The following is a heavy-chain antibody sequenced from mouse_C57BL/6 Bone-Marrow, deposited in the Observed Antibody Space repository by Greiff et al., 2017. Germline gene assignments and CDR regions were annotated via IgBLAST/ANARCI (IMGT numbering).Heavy chain of an antibody. CDR2: IYPRSGNT. J-gene: IGHJ2*01. CDR3: ARSYYGSSYYFDY. D-gene: IGHD1-1*01. CDR1: GYTFTSYG. V-gene: IGHV1-81*01. Sequence: VQLQQSGAELARPGASVKLSCKASGYTFTSYGISWVKQRTGQGLEWIGEIYPRSGNTYYNEKFKGKATLTADKASSTAYMELRSLTSEDSAVYFCARSYYGSSYYFDYWGQGTTLTVSS.